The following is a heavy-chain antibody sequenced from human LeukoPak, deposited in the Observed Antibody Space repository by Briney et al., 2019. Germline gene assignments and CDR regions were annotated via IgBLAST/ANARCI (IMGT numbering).Heavy chain of an antibody. CDR1: GFTFSSYW. CDR2: IKHDGSAK. J-gene: IGHJ4*02. V-gene: IGHV3-7*01. Sequence: GGSLRLSCAASGFTFSSYWMSWVRQAPGKGLEWVAYIKHDGSAKNYVDSVKGRFTISRDNAKNSLYLQMSSLRAEDTAIYYCARDYFKDYWGQGTLVTVSS. CDR3: ARDYFKDY. D-gene: IGHD2/OR15-2a*01.